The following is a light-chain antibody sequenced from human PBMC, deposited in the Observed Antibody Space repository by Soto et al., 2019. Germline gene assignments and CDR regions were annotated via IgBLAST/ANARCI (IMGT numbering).Light chain of an antibody. Sequence: EIVLTQSPGTLSLSPGERATLSCRASQSVTTSYLAWYQHKPGRAPRLLIYGASRRATGIPDRFSGGGSGTDFTLTISRLEPEDFAVYYCQQYGSSPFTFGGGTKVDIK. CDR1: QSVTTSY. J-gene: IGKJ4*01. CDR2: GAS. CDR3: QQYGSSPFT. V-gene: IGKV3-20*01.